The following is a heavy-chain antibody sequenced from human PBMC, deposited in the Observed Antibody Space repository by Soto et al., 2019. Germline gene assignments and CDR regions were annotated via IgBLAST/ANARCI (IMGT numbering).Heavy chain of an antibody. Sequence: SETLSLTCTVSGGSISSGGYYWSWIRQHPGKGLEWIGYIYYSGSTYYNPSLKSRVTISVDTSKNQFSLKLSSVTAADTAVYYCARYYYDSSGYQNDWGQGTLVTVSS. CDR3: ARYYYDSSGYQND. J-gene: IGHJ4*02. CDR2: IYYSGST. CDR1: GGSISSGGYY. V-gene: IGHV4-31*03. D-gene: IGHD3-22*01.